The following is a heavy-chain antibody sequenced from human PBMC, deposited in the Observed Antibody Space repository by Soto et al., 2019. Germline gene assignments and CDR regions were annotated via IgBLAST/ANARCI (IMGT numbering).Heavy chain of an antibody. CDR1: GGSISRYY. D-gene: IGHD6-6*01. CDR3: ARLTAARLHFDY. Sequence: QVQLQESGPGLVKPSETLSLTCTVSGGSISRYYWSWIRQPPGKGLEWIGYIYYSGSTNYNPSLKSRVTISVDTSKNQFSLKLSSATAADTAVYYCARLTAARLHFDYWGPGILVTVSS. CDR2: IYYSGST. V-gene: IGHV4-59*08. J-gene: IGHJ4*02.